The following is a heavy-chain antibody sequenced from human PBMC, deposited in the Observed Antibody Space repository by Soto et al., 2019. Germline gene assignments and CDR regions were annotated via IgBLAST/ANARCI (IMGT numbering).Heavy chain of an antibody. CDR3: ARTYDRSGYPFDY. Sequence: GGSLRLSCAASGFTFSDYYMSWIRQAPGKGLEWVAYISSGGSTIYYADSVKGRFTISMDNADNSLYLQMNSLRAEDTAVYYCARTYDRSGYPFDYWGQGTLVTVSS. J-gene: IGHJ4*02. V-gene: IGHV3-11*01. D-gene: IGHD3-22*01. CDR1: GFTFSDYY. CDR2: ISSGGSTI.